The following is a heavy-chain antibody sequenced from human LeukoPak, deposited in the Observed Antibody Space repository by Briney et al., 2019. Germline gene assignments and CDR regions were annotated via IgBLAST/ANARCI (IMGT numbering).Heavy chain of an antibody. CDR2: ISPYNGNT. Sequence: ASVKVSCKTSGYTFASYGISWVRQAPGQGLEWMGWISPYNGNTNYAQKLQGRVTMTTDTSTSTAYMELRSLRSDDTAVYYCATDWGIVGAMFYWGQGTLVTVPS. D-gene: IGHD1-26*01. J-gene: IGHJ4*02. CDR3: ATDWGIVGAMFY. CDR1: GYTFASYG. V-gene: IGHV1-18*01.